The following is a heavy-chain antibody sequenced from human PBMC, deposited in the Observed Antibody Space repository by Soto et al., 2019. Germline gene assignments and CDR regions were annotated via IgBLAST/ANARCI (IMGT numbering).Heavy chain of an antibody. CDR1: GFPISSPYS. CDR3: ARVTMLIRDSDHFVVDV. CDR2: ISHTGST. D-gene: IGHD3-10*02. Sequence: PSETLSLTCLVSGFPISSPYSWGWVRQPPGKGLEWIGSISHTGSTTYSPSLTSRVSISVDTSKNQVSLKLTSVTAADTAVYFCARVTMLIRDSDHFVVDVWGHGTTVTVSS. V-gene: IGHV4-38-2*02. J-gene: IGHJ6*02.